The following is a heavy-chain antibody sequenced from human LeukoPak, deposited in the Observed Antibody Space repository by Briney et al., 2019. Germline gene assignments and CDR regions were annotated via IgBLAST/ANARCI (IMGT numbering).Heavy chain of an antibody. V-gene: IGHV1-46*01. CDR2: INPGGGST. J-gene: IGHJ6*02. Sequence: ASVKVSCKASGYTFTSYYMHWVRQAPGQGLEWMGIINPGGGSTSYAQKFQGRVTMTRDTSTSTVYMELSSLRSEDTAVYYCARGYSSSWYPGYYYYYGMDVWGQGTTVTVSS. CDR3: ARGYSSSWYPGYYYYYGMDV. CDR1: GYTFTSYY. D-gene: IGHD6-13*01.